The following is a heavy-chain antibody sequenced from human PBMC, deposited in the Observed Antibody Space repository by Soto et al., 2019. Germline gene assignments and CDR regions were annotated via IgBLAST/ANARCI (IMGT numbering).Heavy chain of an antibody. CDR2: IYHSGST. Sequence: SETLSLTCAVSGGSISSGGYSWSWIRQPPGKGLEWIGYIYHSGSTYYNPSLKSRVTISVDRSKNQFSLKLSSVTAADTAVYYCARGGALLYGGISDSYYLLDVWGKGTTVTVSP. CDR3: ARGGALLYGGISDSYYLLDV. CDR1: GGSISSGGYS. D-gene: IGHD4-17*01. J-gene: IGHJ6*04. V-gene: IGHV4-30-2*01.